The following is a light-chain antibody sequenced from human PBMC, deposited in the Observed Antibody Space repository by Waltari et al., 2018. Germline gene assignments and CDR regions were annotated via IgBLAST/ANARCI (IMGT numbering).Light chain of an antibody. V-gene: IGLV8-61*01. CDR3: LVYMGSGIGL. J-gene: IGLJ2*01. CDR2: GTK. Sequence: TVVTQEPSLSVSPGGTVTLTCGLSSGSVSTTNYPSWYQQTPGQAPRTLIYGTKTRPSGVPDRFSGSILGNKAALTITGAQADDEYDYYCLVYMGSGIGLFGGGTRLTVL. CDR1: SGSVSTTNY.